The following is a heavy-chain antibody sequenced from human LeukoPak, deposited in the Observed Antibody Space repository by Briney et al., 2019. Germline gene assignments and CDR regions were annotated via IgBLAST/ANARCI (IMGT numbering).Heavy chain of an antibody. D-gene: IGHD4-11*01. CDR2: INHSGST. Sequence: SSETLSLTCAVYGGSFSGYYWSWIRQPPGKGLEWIGEINHSGSTNYNPSLKSRVTISVDTSKNQFSLKLSSVTAADTAAYCCASRYDYSNYIDYWGQGTLVTVSS. V-gene: IGHV4-34*01. CDR3: ASRYDYSNYIDY. CDR1: GGSFSGYY. J-gene: IGHJ4*02.